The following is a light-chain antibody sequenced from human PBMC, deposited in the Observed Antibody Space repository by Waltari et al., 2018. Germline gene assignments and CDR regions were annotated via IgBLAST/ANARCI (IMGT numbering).Light chain of an antibody. CDR2: HSS. Sequence: EIHMTQSPSSVSASVGDSASMSCRASQDISTSLAWYQQKSGKAPSLLIYHSSTLQSGVPSRFSGAGTGTDFTLTINNLHPEDFATYFCQQGDTSPPTFGPGTKVELK. CDR3: QQGDTSPPT. V-gene: IGKV1-12*01. J-gene: IGKJ1*01. CDR1: QDISTS.